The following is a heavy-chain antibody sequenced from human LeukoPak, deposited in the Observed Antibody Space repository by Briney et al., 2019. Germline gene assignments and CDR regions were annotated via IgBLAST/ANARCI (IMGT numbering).Heavy chain of an antibody. CDR3: AKDLSIAARPCFDY. CDR2: INSDGSGT. Sequence: GGSLRLSCAASGFTFSSYWMHWVRQAPGKGLVWISRINSDGSGTSYADSVKGRFTISRDNAKNALYLQMNSLRAEDTAVYYCAKDLSIAARPCFDYWGQGTLVTVSS. J-gene: IGHJ4*02. V-gene: IGHV3-74*01. D-gene: IGHD6-6*01. CDR1: GFTFSSYW.